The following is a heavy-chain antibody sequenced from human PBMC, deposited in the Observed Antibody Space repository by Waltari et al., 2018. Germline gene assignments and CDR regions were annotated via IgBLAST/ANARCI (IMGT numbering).Heavy chain of an antibody. D-gene: IGHD2-15*01. J-gene: IGHJ3*02. Sequence: QVQLVQSGAEVKKPGASVKVSCKASGYTFTGYYMHWVRQAPGQGLEWMGWINPNSGGTNYAQKFQGRVTMTRDTSISTAYMELSRLRSDDTAVYYCARDTTAGWLLDNDAFDIWGQGTMVTVSS. CDR2: INPNSGGT. V-gene: IGHV1-2*02. CDR3: ARDTTAGWLLDNDAFDI. CDR1: GYTFTGYY.